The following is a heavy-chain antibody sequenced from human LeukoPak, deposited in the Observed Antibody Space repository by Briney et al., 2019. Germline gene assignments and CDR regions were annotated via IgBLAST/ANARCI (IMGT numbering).Heavy chain of an antibody. CDR2: IIPILGIA. J-gene: IGHJ4*02. Sequence: SVKVSCKASGGIFSSYAISWVRQAPGQGLEWTGRIIPILGIANYAQKFQGRVTITADKSTSTAYMDLSSLRSEDTAVYYCARDLPPYYFDYWGQGTLVTVSS. CDR3: ARDLPPYYFDY. CDR1: GGIFSSYA. V-gene: IGHV1-69*04.